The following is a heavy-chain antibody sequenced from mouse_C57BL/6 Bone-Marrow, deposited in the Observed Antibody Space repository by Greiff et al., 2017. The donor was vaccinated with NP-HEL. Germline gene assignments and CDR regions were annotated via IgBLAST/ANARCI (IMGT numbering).Heavy chain of an antibody. J-gene: IGHJ4*01. V-gene: IGHV1-54*01. D-gene: IGHD1-1*01. CDR3: ARRRLDGNYGSGAMDY. CDR2: IYSGSCGT. CDR1: GYAFTNYL. Sequence: QPPQSGAELVRPGTLLKVFRKAFGYAFTNYLIEWVKQRPGQGLEWVGVIYSGSCGTNYNEKFKGQVTLTANKPSRTAYMQLSSLTSEDSAVYVCARRRLDGNYGSGAMDYWGQGTSVTVSS.